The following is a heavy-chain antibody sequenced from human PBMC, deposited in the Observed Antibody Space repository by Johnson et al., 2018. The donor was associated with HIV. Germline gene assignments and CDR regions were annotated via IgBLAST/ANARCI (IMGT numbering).Heavy chain of an antibody. D-gene: IGHD4-17*01. CDR2: IRGQVYGGTT. Sequence: VQLVESGGGLVQPGRSLRLSCIASGFRFGDYAMSWFRQAPGKGLEWVGFIRGQVYGGTTEYAASVKGRFTISIDDSKSIAYLQMNSLKTEDTAVDYCTKYGSDSGDFYAFDIWGQGTMVTVSS. CDR3: TKYGSDSGDFYAFDI. CDR1: GFRFGDYA. V-gene: IGHV3-49*03. J-gene: IGHJ3*02.